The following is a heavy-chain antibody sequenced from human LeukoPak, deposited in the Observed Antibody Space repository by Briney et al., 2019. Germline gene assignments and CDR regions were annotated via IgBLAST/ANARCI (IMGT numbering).Heavy chain of an antibody. CDR3: ARVYYSSSYDYWYFDL. J-gene: IGHJ2*01. D-gene: IGHD6-13*01. Sequence: SETLSLTCTVSGYSISSGYYWDWIRQPPGKGLEWIGSIFHSGTTYYNPSLQSRVTISVDTSKNQFSLKLSSVTAADTAVYYCARVYYSSSYDYWYFDLWGRGTLVTVSS. CDR1: GYSISSGYY. CDR2: IFHSGTT. V-gene: IGHV4-38-2*02.